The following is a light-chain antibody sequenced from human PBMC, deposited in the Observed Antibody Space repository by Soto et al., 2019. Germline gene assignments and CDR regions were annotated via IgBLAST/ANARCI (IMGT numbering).Light chain of an antibody. Sequence: DIQMTQSPSSVSASVGDIVSITCRASQSISSWLAWYQQKPGKAPKLLIYKASSLESGVPSRFSGSGSGTEFTLTINSLQADDFATYYCQQHNSFSITFGQGTRLEIK. V-gene: IGKV1-5*03. CDR1: QSISSW. J-gene: IGKJ5*01. CDR3: QQHNSFSIT. CDR2: KAS.